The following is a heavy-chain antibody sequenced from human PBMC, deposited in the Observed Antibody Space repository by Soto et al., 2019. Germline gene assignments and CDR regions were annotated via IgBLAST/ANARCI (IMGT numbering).Heavy chain of an antibody. V-gene: IGHV3-15*07. CDR3: ATQQYFDASGFSLDQ. CDR1: GFTFNKAW. Sequence: PGGSLRLSCAGSGFTFNKAWMNWVRQAPGKGLEWVGRIKSKTDGETTGYAAPVRDRFIISRDDSKNMLYLYVNRLKPEDTDMYYCATQQYFDASGFSLDQWGQGTLVTVSS. D-gene: IGHD3-22*01. J-gene: IGHJ4*02. CDR2: IKSKTDGETT.